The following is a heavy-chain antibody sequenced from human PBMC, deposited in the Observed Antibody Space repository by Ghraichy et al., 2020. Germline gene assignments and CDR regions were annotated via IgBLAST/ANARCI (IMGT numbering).Heavy chain of an antibody. D-gene: IGHD2-21*02. Sequence: GESLNISCAASGFTFSSFWMTWVRQAPGKGLEWVANINEGGHGEYYVDSVKGRFTISRDNAKNSLFLQMSSLRAEDTAVYYCARVCRCDWASDYWGQGILVTVSS. CDR3: ARVCRCDWASDY. V-gene: IGHV3-7*03. CDR1: GFTFSSFW. CDR2: INEGGHGE. J-gene: IGHJ4*02.